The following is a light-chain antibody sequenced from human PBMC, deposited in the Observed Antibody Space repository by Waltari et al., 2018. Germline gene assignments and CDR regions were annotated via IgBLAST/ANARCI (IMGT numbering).Light chain of an antibody. J-gene: IGLJ3*02. CDR2: VNSDGSL. CDR1: SGHSTYA. V-gene: IGLV4-69*01. CDR3: QIWGTGTLRM. Sequence: HPVLIQPSSASAFLGASVKPTCTLSSGHSTYAMPCHKQLPQKGPRYLMKVNSDGSLNNGDGIPDRFSGSSSGAERYLIIANLQSEDEGDYYWQIWGTGTLRMFGGGTELTVL.